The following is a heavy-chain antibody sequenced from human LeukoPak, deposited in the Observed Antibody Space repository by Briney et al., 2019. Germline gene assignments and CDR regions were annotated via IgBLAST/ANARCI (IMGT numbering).Heavy chain of an antibody. CDR2: IYHSGST. V-gene: IGHV4-38-2*02. CDR1: GYSISSGYY. D-gene: IGHD2-15*01. CDR3: ARSAPTLDIVVVVAATDFDY. J-gene: IGHJ4*02. Sequence: SETLSLTCTVSGYSISSGYYWGWIRPPLGKGLEWIGSIYHSGSTYYNPSLKSRVTISVDTSKNQFSLKLSSVTAADTAVYYCARSAPTLDIVVVVAATDFDYWGQGTLVTVSS.